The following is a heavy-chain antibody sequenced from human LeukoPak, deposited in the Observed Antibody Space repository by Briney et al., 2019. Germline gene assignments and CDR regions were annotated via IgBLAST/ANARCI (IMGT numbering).Heavy chain of an antibody. D-gene: IGHD6-13*01. CDR3: AQGGIAAARGWYDP. J-gene: IGHJ5*02. V-gene: IGHV1-69*04. CDR2: IIPILGIA. Sequence: SVKVSCKASGGTFSSYAISWVRQAPGQGLEWMGRIIPILGIANYAQKFQGRVTITADKSTSTAYMELSSLRSEDTAVYYCAQGGIAAARGWYDPWGQGTLVTVSS. CDR1: GGTFSSYA.